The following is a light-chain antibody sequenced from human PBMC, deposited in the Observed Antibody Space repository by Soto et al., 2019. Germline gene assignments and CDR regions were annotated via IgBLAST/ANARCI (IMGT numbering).Light chain of an antibody. CDR2: GAS. J-gene: IGKJ1*01. CDR3: QQYYNWPTT. CDR1: QSVSSN. Sequence: EIVMTQSPATLSVSPGERATLSCRASQSVSSNLAWYQQKPGQAPRLLIYGASTRATGIPARFSGSGSGTEFTLSISSLQSEDFAVYYCQQYYNWPTTFGQGTKV. V-gene: IGKV3-15*01.